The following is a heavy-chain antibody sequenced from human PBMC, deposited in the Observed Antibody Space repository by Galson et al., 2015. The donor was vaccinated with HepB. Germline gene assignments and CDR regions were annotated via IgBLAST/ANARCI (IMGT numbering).Heavy chain of an antibody. D-gene: IGHD3-22*01. Sequence: SLRLSCAASGFTFSSYGMHWVRQAPGKGLEWVAVISYDGSNKYYADSVKGRFTISRDNSKNTLYLQMNSLRAEDTAVYYCAKPYYYDSSPDAFDIWGQGTMVTVSS. CDR2: ISYDGSNK. V-gene: IGHV3-30*18. J-gene: IGHJ3*02. CDR3: AKPYYYDSSPDAFDI. CDR1: GFTFSSYG.